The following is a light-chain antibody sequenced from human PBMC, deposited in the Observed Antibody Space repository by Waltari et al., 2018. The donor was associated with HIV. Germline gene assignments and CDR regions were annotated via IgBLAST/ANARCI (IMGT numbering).Light chain of an antibody. CDR2: DVS. CDR1: SSDIGLYNF. CDR3: FSYAGNNFLL. Sequence: QSALTQPPSASGSPGQSVTISCAGTSSDIGLYNFVSWYQHPPGKAPKLMISDVSRRPSGVPDRFSGSKSGITASLTVSGLQADDEATYYCFSYAGNNFLLFGGGTKLTVL. V-gene: IGLV2-8*01. J-gene: IGLJ2*01.